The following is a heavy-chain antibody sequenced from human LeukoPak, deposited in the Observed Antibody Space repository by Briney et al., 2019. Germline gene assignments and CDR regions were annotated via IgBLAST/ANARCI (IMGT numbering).Heavy chain of an antibody. V-gene: IGHV3-11*01. D-gene: IGHD3-22*01. Sequence: GGSLRLSCAASGFTFSDYYMSWIRQAPGKGLEWVSYISSSGSTIYYADSVKGRFTISRDNAKNSLYLQMNSLRAEDTAVYYCARVHSSGYYWFDPWGQGTLVTVSS. J-gene: IGHJ5*02. CDR1: GFTFSDYY. CDR3: ARVHSSGYYWFDP. CDR2: ISSSGSTI.